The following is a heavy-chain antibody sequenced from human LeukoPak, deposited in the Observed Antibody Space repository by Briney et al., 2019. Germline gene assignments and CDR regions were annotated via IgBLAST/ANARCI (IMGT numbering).Heavy chain of an antibody. CDR1: GGSFSGYY. CDR2: INHSGST. CDR3: ARGPYNWNDGFDY. Sequence: PSETQSLTCAVYGGSFSGYYWSWIRQPPGKGLEWIGEINHSGSTNYNPSLKSRVTISVDTSKNQFSLKLSSVTAADTAVYYCARGPYNWNDGFDYWGQGTLVTVSS. V-gene: IGHV4-34*01. J-gene: IGHJ4*02. D-gene: IGHD1-20*01.